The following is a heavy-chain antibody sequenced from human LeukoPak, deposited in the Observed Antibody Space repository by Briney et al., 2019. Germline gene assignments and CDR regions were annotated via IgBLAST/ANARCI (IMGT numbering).Heavy chain of an antibody. Sequence: GASVKVSCKASGGSCSSYASSWVRQPHGQGLEWMGGIIPIFGTADYAQKFQGRVTITADESTSTAYMELSSLRSEDTAVYYCARGDMGMDVWGKGTTVTISS. V-gene: IGHV1-69*13. CDR2: IIPIFGTA. CDR3: ARGDMGMDV. D-gene: IGHD2-15*01. J-gene: IGHJ6*04. CDR1: GGSCSSYA.